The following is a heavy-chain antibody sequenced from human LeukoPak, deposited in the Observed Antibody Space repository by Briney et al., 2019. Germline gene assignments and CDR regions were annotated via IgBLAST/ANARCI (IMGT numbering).Heavy chain of an antibody. J-gene: IGHJ4*02. CDR1: GYTFTNHG. D-gene: IGHD1-26*01. CDR3: ARDRGAPSGSSYYFDY. CDR2: INPNSGGT. V-gene: IGHV1-2*02. Sequence: ASVMVSCKASGYTFTNHGISWVRQAPGQGLEWMGWINPNSGGTNYAQKFQGRVTMTRDTSISTAYMELSRLRSDDTAVYYCARDRGAPSGSSYYFDYWGQGTLVTVSS.